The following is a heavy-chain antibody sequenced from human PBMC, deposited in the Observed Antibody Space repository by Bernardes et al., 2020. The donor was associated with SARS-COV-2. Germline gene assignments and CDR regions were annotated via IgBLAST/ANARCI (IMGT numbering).Heavy chain of an antibody. V-gene: IGHV6-1*01. J-gene: IGHJ6*02. Sequence: QTLSLTCAISGDSVSSNSAVWHWIRQSPSRGLEWLGRTSYRSKWNYDYAVSVKSRITISPDTSKNQVSLELTSVTPEDTAVYYCARGANYAMGVWGQGTTVTVSS. CDR2: TSYRSKWNY. CDR1: GDSVSSNSAV. CDR3: ARGANYAMGV.